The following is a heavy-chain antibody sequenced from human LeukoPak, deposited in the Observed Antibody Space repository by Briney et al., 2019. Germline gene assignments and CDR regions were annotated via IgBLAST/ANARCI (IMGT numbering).Heavy chain of an antibody. CDR2: ISSSGGST. Sequence: GGSLRLTCAACGFVFRSYAMSWVRQAPGKGLEWVSGISSSGGSTYHANSLRGRFTISRDNSKNTQYLQMNSLRVEDTAVYYCAKVGSGYYDHLDFWGQGILVTVSS. D-gene: IGHD3-22*01. V-gene: IGHV3-23*01. J-gene: IGHJ4*02. CDR1: GFVFRSYA. CDR3: AKVGSGYYDHLDF.